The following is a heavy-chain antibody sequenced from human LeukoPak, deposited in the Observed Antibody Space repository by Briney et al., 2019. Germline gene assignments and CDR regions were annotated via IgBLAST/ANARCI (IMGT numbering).Heavy chain of an antibody. CDR1: GFTFSSYS. V-gene: IGHV3-48*01. D-gene: IGHD3-3*01. Sequence: GGSLRLSCAASGFTFSSYSMNWVRQAPGKGLEWVSYISSSSSTIYYADSVKGRFTISRDNAKNSLYLQMNSLRAEDTAVYYCARIYYDFWSARSLYYFDYWGQGTLVTVSS. CDR2: ISSSSSTI. J-gene: IGHJ4*02. CDR3: ARIYYDFWSARSLYYFDY.